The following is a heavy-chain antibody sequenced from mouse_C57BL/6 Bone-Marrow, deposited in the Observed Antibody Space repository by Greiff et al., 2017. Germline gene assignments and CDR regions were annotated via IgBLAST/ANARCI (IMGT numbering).Heavy chain of an antibody. D-gene: IGHD1-1*01. J-gene: IGHJ2*01. V-gene: IGHV1-52*01. CDR1: GYTFTSYW. CDR2: IDPSGRHT. CDR3: ARGDSEGISFYDFDY. Sequence: QVHVQQPGAELVRPGSSVKLSCKASGYTFTSYWMRWVKQRPIQGLEWIGKIDPSGRHTHYNQNFKDKATLTADKSSSTAYMELSSLTSEDSAVYFGARGDSEGISFYDFDYWGQGTTLTVSS.